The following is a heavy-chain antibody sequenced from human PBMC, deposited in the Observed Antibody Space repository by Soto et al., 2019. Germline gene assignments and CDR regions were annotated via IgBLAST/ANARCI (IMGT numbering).Heavy chain of an antibody. D-gene: IGHD2-15*01. CDR3: ARGGYCSGGSCYSRLDH. V-gene: IGHV4-61*01. CDR1: GGSVSSGSYY. CDR2: IYYSGST. J-gene: IGHJ5*02. Sequence: PSETLSLTCNVSGGSVSSGSYYWSWIRRPPWKGLEWIGYIYYSGSTNYNPSLKSRVTISVDTSKNEFSLKLSSVTAADTAVYYCARGGYCSGGSCYSRLDHWGQGTLVTVSS.